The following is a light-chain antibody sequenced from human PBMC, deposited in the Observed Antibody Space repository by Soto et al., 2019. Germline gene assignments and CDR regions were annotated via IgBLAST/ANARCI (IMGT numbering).Light chain of an antibody. J-gene: IGKJ4*02. V-gene: IGKV1-5*03. CDR3: QHDDTDSP. CDR1: QIISNR. CDR2: KTS. Sequence: DIQMTQSPSTLSASVGDRVTITCRASQIISNRLAWYQQKPGKAPKLLIYKTSSLESGVPARFSGSGSGTEFTLTISSLQPDDFATYFCQHDDTDSPFGGGTKVEIK.